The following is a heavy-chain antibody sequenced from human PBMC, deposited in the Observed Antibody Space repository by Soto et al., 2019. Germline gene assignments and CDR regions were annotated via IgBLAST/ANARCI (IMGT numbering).Heavy chain of an antibody. J-gene: IGHJ6*02. V-gene: IGHV1-69*08. CDR2: VIPLLGTT. CDR1: GGTFGTYT. CDR3: AREGGYCSGASCYSHYYYYGMDV. D-gene: IGHD2-15*01. Sequence: QLQLVQSGAEVKRPGSSVKVSCMASGGTFGTYTITWVRQAPGRGLEWMGRVIPLLGTTNYAQNFQARITMTADKWTTTAYMELSSLRSEDTAVYYCAREGGYCSGASCYSHYYYYGMDVWGQGTTVTVSS.